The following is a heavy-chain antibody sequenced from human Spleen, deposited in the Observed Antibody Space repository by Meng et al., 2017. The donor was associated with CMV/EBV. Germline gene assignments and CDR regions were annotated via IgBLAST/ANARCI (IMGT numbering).Heavy chain of an antibody. CDR3: ARVGYCTNGACQEEVAKFDY. D-gene: IGHD2-8*01. V-gene: IGHV4-31*03. CDR2: IYYSGRT. J-gene: IGHJ4*02. CDR1: GGSISSGDYY. Sequence: LRLSCTVSGGSISSGDYYWSWIRQHPGKGLEWIGYIYYSGRTYYSPSLKSRLTISVDTSKNQFSLRLSSVTAADTAVYYCARVGYCTNGACQEEVAKFDYWGQGTLVTVSS.